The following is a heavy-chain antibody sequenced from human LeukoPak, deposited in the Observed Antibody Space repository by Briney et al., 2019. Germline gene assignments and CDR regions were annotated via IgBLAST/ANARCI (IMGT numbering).Heavy chain of an antibody. CDR1: GGSISSYY. CDR2: IFYSGST. Sequence: SGTLSLTCTVSGGSISSYYWSWIRQPPGKGLEWIGYIFYSGSTNYNPSLKSRVTISVDTSKNQVSLKLRSVTAADTAVYYCARTNPSFDYWGQGTLVTVSS. CDR3: ARTNPSFDY. J-gene: IGHJ4*02. V-gene: IGHV4-59*08.